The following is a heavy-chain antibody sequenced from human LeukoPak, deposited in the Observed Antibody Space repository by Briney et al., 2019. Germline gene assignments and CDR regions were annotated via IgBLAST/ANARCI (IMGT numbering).Heavy chain of an antibody. J-gene: IGHJ6*04. Sequence: ASVKVSCKASGYTFTSYYMHWVRQAPGQGLEWMGIINLSGGSTSYAQKFQGRVTMTRDTSTSTVYMELSSLRSEDTAVYYCAAPGRTAGSGMDVWGKGTTVTVSS. V-gene: IGHV1-46*01. D-gene: IGHD6-13*01. CDR2: INLSGGST. CDR3: AAPGRTAGSGMDV. CDR1: GYTFTSYY.